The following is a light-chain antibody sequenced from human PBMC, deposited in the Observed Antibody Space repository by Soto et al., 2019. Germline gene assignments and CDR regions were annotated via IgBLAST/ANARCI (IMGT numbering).Light chain of an antibody. J-gene: IGKJ4*01. CDR1: QNVSNS. Sequence: EIMMTQSPATVSVSQGERATLSCRASQNVSNSLAWYQHKPGQAPRLLIFGASNRATGIPDRFSGSGSGTDFSLTISRLEPEDCAVYYCQQYGNSITFGGRTKVDI. V-gene: IGKV3-20*01. CDR2: GAS. CDR3: QQYGNSIT.